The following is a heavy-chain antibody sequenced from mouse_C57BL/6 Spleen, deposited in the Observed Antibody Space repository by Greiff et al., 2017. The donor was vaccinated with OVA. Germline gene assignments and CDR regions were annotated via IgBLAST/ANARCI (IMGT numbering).Heavy chain of an antibody. V-gene: IGHV1-22*01. J-gene: IGHJ3*01. D-gene: IGHD1-1*01. Sequence: VQLQQSGPELVKPGASVKMSCKASGYTFTDYNMHWVKQSHGKSLEWIGYINPNNGGTSYNQKFKGKATLTVNKSSSTAYMELRSLTSEDSAVYYCASLYYGSSYFAYWGQGTLVTVSA. CDR1: GYTFTDYN. CDR3: ASLYYGSSYFAY. CDR2: INPNNGGT.